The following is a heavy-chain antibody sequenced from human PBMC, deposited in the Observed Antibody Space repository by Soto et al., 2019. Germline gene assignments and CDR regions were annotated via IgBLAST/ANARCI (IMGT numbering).Heavy chain of an antibody. D-gene: IGHD2-2*01. V-gene: IGHV3-74*01. CDR3: VRGANAWVGVDY. CDR2: INPDGSDT. J-gene: IGHJ4*02. Sequence: GGSLRLSCAASGFTFSSSFSSYWMHWVRQGPGNGLVWVSRINPDGSDTTYADSVKGRFTISRDNAKNTLYLQMNSLRAEDTAVYFCVRGANAWVGVDYWGQGTLVTVSS. CDR1: GFTFSSSFSSYW.